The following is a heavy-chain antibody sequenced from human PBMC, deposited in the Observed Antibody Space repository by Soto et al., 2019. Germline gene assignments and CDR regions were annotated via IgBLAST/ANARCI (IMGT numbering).Heavy chain of an antibody. V-gene: IGHV3-23*01. D-gene: IGHD1-26*01. CDR3: TRWDGFADL. J-gene: IGHJ4*02. CDR1: GFTFSHYS. Sequence: EVQLLESGGGLVQRGGSLRLSCAASGFTFSHYSMAWVRQTPEKGLEWVSGMSISGEKTFYADFVKGRFTVSRDSPKNTVYLQMNTLRAEDTAIYYCTRWDGFADLWGQGTLVTVSS. CDR2: MSISGEKT.